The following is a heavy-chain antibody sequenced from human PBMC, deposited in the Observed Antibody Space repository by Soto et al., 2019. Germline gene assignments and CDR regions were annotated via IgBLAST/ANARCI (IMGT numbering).Heavy chain of an antibody. CDR2: ISSSSSYI. J-gene: IGHJ3*02. CDR3: ARDRWRLQNAFDI. Sequence: GGSLRLSCAASGFTFSSYSMNWVRQAPGKGLEWVSSISSSSSYIYYADSLKGRFTISRDNAKSSLYLQMNSLRAEDTAVYYCARDRWRLQNAFDIWGQGTMVTVSS. V-gene: IGHV3-21*01. D-gene: IGHD2-21*02. CDR1: GFTFSSYS.